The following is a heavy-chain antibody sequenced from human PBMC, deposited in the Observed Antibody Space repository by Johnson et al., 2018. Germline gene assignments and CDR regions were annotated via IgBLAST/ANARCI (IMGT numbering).Heavy chain of an antibody. J-gene: IGHJ3*02. CDR2: IYSGGST. CDR1: GFTVSSNY. V-gene: IGHV3-53*02. D-gene: IGHD3-10*01. Sequence: EVQLVETGGGLIQPGGSLRLSCAASGFTVSSNYMSWVRQAPGKGLEWVSVIYSGGSTYYADSVKGRFTISRDNSKNTLYLQMNSLGAEDTAVYYCARERVLISALDIWGQGTMVTVSS. CDR3: ARERVLISALDI.